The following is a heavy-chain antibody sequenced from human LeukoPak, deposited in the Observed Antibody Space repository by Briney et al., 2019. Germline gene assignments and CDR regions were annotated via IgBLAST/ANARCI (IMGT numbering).Heavy chain of an antibody. CDR3: ASWPDIRPYYYYGMDV. J-gene: IGHJ6*02. CDR1: GYTFTGYY. Sequence: GASVKVSCKASGYTFTGYYMHWVRQAPGQGLEWMGWINPNSGGTNYAQKFQGRVTMTRDTSISTAYMELSRLRSDDTAVYYCASWPDIRPYYYYGMDVWGQGTTVTVSS. V-gene: IGHV1-2*02. CDR2: INPNSGGT.